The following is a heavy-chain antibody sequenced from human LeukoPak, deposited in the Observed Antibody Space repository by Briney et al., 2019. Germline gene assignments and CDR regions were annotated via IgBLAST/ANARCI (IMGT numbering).Heavy chain of an antibody. Sequence: KPSETLSFTCTVSGGSISSYYWSWIRQPPGKGLEWIGYISYSGSTNYNPSLKSRVSISVETSKNQFSLKLSSVTAADTAVYYCARGNWNYASFWFDPWGQGTLVTVSS. CDR1: GGSISSYY. V-gene: IGHV4-59*01. D-gene: IGHD1-7*01. CDR2: ISYSGST. CDR3: ARGNWNYASFWFDP. J-gene: IGHJ5*02.